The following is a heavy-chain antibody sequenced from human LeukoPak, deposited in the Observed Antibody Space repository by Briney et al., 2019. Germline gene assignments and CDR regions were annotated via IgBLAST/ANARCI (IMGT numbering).Heavy chain of an antibody. CDR3: ARGPLGYCSGGSCSYFDY. D-gene: IGHD2-15*01. CDR2: IIPILGIA. J-gene: IGHJ4*02. Sequence: ASVKVSCKASGGTFGSYAISWVRQAPGQGLEWMGRIIPILGIANYAQKFQGRVTITADKSTSTAYMELSSLRSEDTAVYYCARGPLGYCSGGSCSYFDYWGQGTLVTVSS. V-gene: IGHV1-69*04. CDR1: GGTFGSYA.